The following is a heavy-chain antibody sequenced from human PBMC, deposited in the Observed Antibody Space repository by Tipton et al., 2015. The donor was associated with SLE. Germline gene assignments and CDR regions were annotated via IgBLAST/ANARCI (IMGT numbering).Heavy chain of an antibody. CDR3: ARGGISEGLDRNSADY. CDR2: IHHSGIT. J-gene: IGHJ4*02. Sequence: TLSLTCNVSGYSIRNGYYWGWIRQAPGKGLEWTGTIHHSGITYYNPSLKSRVTISIDTSKNQFSLRLSSVTAADTAVYYCARGGISEGLDRNSADYWGQGTLVTVSS. V-gene: IGHV4-38-2*02. CDR1: GYSIRNGYY. D-gene: IGHD1-14*01.